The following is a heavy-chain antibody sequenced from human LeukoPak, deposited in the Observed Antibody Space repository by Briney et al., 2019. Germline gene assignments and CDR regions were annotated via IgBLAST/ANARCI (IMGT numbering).Heavy chain of an antibody. V-gene: IGHV1-2*06. CDR2: INPNSGGT. J-gene: IGHJ6*03. CDR3: ARGSWQWGSTTEQTLRHYYYYYMDV. CDR1: GYTFTGYY. Sequence: ASVKVSCKASGYTFTGYYMQWVRQAPGQGLEWMGRINPNSGGTNYAQKFQCRVTMTSDTCISTAYLELSRLRSDDTAVYYCARGSWQWGSTTEQTLRHYYYYYMDVWGKGTTVTVSS. D-gene: IGHD6-19*01.